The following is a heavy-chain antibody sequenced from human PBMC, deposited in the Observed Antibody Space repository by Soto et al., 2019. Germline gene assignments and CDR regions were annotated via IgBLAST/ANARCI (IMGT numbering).Heavy chain of an antibody. D-gene: IGHD3-16*01. Sequence: QLQLQESGPGLVKPSETLSLTCTVSGCSISSSSYYWGWIRQPPGKGLEWIGSIYYSGSTYYHPSLKSRVCLSVDTSKNQFSLKLSSVTAADTSVYYWARHLGAYYYGMDVWGQGTTVTVSS. CDR3: ARHLGAYYYGMDV. J-gene: IGHJ6*02. CDR1: GCSISSSSYY. CDR2: IYYSGST. V-gene: IGHV4-39*01.